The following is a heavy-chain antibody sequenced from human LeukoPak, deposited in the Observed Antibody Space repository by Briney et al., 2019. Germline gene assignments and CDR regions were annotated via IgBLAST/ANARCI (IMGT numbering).Heavy chain of an antibody. V-gene: IGHV4-59*01. J-gene: IGHJ3*02. Sequence: PSETLSLTCTVSGGSISSYYWTWIRQPPGKGLEWIGYIHYNGRTNYNPSLKSRVTISVDTSKNHFSLKLSSVTAADTAVYYCARDSLSGSSYDAIDIWGQGTMVTVSS. D-gene: IGHD1-26*01. CDR3: ARDSLSGSSYDAIDI. CDR2: IHYNGRT. CDR1: GGSISSYY.